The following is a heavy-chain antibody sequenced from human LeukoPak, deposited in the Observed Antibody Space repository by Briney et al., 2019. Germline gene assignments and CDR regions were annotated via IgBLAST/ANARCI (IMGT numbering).Heavy chain of an antibody. CDR3: AKDGNIGFWSGYYNWFDP. CDR1: GFTFSSYA. V-gene: IGHV3-23*01. Sequence: SGGSLRLSCAASGFTFSSYAMSWVRQAPGKGLEWVSAISGSGGSTYYADSVKGRFTISRDNSKNTLYLQMNSLRAEDTAVYYCAKDGNIGFWSGYYNWFDPWGQGTLVTVSS. CDR2: ISGSGGST. J-gene: IGHJ5*02. D-gene: IGHD3-3*01.